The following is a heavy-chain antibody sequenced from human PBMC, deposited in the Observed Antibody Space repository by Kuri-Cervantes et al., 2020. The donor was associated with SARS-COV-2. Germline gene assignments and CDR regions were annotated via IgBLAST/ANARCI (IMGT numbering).Heavy chain of an antibody. CDR3: ARDSEWSSWYQPHNWFDP. J-gene: IGHJ5*02. V-gene: IGHV4-34*01. Sequence: SQTLSLTWAVYGGSFSGYYWSWIRQPPGEGLEWIGEINHSGSTNYNPSLQSRVTIPVDTSKNKYSLKMSSVTAADTAVYYCARDSEWSSWYQPHNWFDPWGQGTLVTVSS. CDR2: INHSGST. CDR1: GGSFSGYY. D-gene: IGHD6-13*01.